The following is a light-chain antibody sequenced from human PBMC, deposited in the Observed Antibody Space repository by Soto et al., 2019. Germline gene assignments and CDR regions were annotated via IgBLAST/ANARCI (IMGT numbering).Light chain of an antibody. J-gene: IGKJ1*01. V-gene: IGKV1-6*01. CDR3: QQTYSTPPT. CDR1: QGIRID. Sequence: AIQLTQPTSSLSASVGDTCTITRRASQGIRIDLGWYQQKPGKAPKLLIYAASTLQTGVPSRFSGSGSGTDFTLTISSLQPEDFATYYCQQTYSTPPTFGQGTKVDI. CDR2: AAS.